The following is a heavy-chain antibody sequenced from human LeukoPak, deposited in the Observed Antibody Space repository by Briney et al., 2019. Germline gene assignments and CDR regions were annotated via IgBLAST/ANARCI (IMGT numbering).Heavy chain of an antibody. J-gene: IGHJ5*02. CDR3: ARDLEYCSTTSCFT. V-gene: IGHV4-4*02. D-gene: IGHD2-2*01. CDR1: GGSISTSNW. CDR2: IHQSGIT. Sequence: PSETLSLTCAVSGGSISTSNWWSWVRQPPGKGLEWIAYIHQSGITVSNPSLKSRLTLSLDASKNQFSLRLTSVTVADTAVYYCARDLEYCSTTSCFTWGQGTLVTVSS.